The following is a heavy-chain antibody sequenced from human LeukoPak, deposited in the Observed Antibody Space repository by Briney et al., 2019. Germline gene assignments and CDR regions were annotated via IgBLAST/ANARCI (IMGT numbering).Heavy chain of an antibody. D-gene: IGHD4-17*01. CDR2: ITWNGGSI. J-gene: IGHJ4*02. V-gene: IGHV3-9*01. CDR3: AKDSYDSGGFDY. CDR1: GFTFDDYA. Sequence: GRSLRLSCAASGFTFDDYAMHWVRQPPGKGLEWVSGITWNGGSIGYADSVKSRFTISRDNAKNSLYLQMNSLRPEDTALYYCAKDSYDSGGFDYWGQGTLVTVSS.